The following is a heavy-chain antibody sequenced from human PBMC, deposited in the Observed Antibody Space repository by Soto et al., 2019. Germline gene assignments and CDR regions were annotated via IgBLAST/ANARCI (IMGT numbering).Heavy chain of an antibody. V-gene: IGHV1-18*01. D-gene: IGHD3-22*01. Sequence: GASVKVSCKASGYTFTSYGISWLRQAPGQGLEWMGWISAHNGNTKYARKLQGRVTITTDTSTSTAYMELRSLRSEDTAVYYCARAGENYDSSGYYYYYYGMDVWGQGTTVTSP. CDR1: GYTFTSYG. J-gene: IGHJ6*02. CDR2: ISAHNGNT. CDR3: ARAGENYDSSGYYYYYYGMDV.